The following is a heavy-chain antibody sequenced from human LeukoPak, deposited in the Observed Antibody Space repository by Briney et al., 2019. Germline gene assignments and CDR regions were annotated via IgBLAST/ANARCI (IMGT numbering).Heavy chain of an antibody. CDR2: ISSSSSTI. V-gene: IGHV3-48*01. Sequence: GGSLRLSCAASGFTFSSYSMNWVRQAPGKGLEWVSYISSSSSTIYYADSVKGRFTISRDNAKNSLYLQMNSLRAEDTAVYYCATKAGTTGSGFDYWGQGTLVTVSS. CDR1: GFTFSSYS. D-gene: IGHD1-7*01. CDR3: ATKAGTTGSGFDY. J-gene: IGHJ4*02.